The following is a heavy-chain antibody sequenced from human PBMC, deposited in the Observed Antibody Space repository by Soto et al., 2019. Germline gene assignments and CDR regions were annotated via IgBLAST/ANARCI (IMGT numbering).Heavy chain of an antibody. D-gene: IGHD2-2*01. J-gene: IGHJ4*02. V-gene: IGHV1-69*01. CDR1: GGTFDSFT. CDR3: ARDSRTATLDF. CDR2: IIPVSGVP. Sequence: QVQLVQSGAAVKQPGSSVKVSCTISGGTFDSFTISWVRQAPGQGFEWMGGIIPVSGVPSYSRHFQGRITITADASTRTAYMDLSGLKFEDTAVYFCARDSRTATLDFWGQGTLVSVS.